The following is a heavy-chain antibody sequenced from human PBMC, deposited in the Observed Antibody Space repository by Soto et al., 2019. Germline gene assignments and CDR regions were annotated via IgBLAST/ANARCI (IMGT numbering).Heavy chain of an antibody. CDR1: GGSISSSSYY. Sequence: SETLSLTCTVSGGSISSSSYYWGWIRQPPGKGLEWIGSIYYSGSTYYNPSLENRVTISVDTSKNQFSLKLNSVSAADTAVYYCARTGGMDLWSQGATVTVSS. CDR2: IYYSGST. J-gene: IGHJ6*02. V-gene: IGHV4-39*07. CDR3: ARTGGMDL.